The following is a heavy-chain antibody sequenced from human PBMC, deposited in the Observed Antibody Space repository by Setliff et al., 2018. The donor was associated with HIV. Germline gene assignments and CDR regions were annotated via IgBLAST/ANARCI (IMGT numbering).Heavy chain of an antibody. V-gene: IGHV4-38-2*01. Sequence: SETLSLTCAVSGYSISSGYYWGWIRQPPGKGLEWIGSIYHSGSTYNNPSLKSRVTISVDTSKNQFSLNLSSVTAADTAVYYCARVTYYYDSSSPLYYFDYWGQGTLVTVSS. CDR2: IYHSGST. J-gene: IGHJ4*02. CDR3: ARVTYYYDSSSPLYYFDY. D-gene: IGHD3-22*01. CDR1: GYSISSGYY.